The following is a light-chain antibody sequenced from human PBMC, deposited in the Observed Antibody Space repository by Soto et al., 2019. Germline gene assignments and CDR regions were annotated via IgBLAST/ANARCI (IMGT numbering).Light chain of an antibody. J-gene: IGLJ3*02. V-gene: IGLV2-11*01. Sequence: QSALAQPRSVSGSPGQSVTISCTGTSSDVVGYNYVSWYQQHPGKAPKLMIYDVNKRPSGVPDRFSGSKSGNTASLTISGLQAEDEADYYCCSFAGSYTLGVFGGGTPLTVL. CDR3: CSFAGSYTLGV. CDR1: SSDVVGYNY. CDR2: DVN.